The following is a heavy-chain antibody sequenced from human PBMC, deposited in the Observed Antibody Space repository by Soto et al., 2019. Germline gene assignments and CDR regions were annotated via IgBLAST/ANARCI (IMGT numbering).Heavy chain of an antibody. J-gene: IGHJ4*02. V-gene: IGHV4-61*01. CDR3: ARDRWRYYFDQ. Sequence: QVQLQESGPGLVNPSETLSLTCTISGGSVNNGSYYWSWLRQPPGKRPEWIGYVYFSGATDYNPFLEGRVTISIGPSRNQFSLRLRSVSAADTAVYYCARDRWRYYFDQWGQGTLVTVSA. CDR2: VYFSGAT. CDR1: GGSVNNGSYY. D-gene: IGHD6-13*01.